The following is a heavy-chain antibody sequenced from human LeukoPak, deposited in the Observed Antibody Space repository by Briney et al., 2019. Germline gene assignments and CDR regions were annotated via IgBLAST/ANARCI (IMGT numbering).Heavy chain of an antibody. CDR2: IYNSGST. Sequence: SETLSLTCTASGGSISSYYWSWIRQPPEKGLEWIGYIYNSGSTSYNPSLKSRVTISVDTSKNQFSLKLSSVTAADTAVYYCARARELFYFDYWGQGTLVTVSS. CDR3: ARARELFYFDY. D-gene: IGHD3-10*01. J-gene: IGHJ4*02. CDR1: GGSISSYY. V-gene: IGHV4-59*01.